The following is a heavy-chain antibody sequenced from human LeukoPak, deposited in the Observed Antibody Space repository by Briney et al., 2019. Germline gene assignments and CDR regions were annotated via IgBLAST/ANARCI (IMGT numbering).Heavy chain of an antibody. CDR1: GYTFTSYD. D-gene: IGHD1-26*01. J-gene: IGHJ6*03. CDR3: ARLSGSYYSDYYYYYMDV. Sequence: VASVKVSCKASGYTFTSYDINWVRQATGQGLEWMGWMNPNSGNTGYAQKFQGRVTITRNTSISTAYMELSSLRSEDTAVYYCARLSGSYYSDYYYYYMDVWGKGTRSPSP. V-gene: IGHV1-8*03. CDR2: MNPNSGNT.